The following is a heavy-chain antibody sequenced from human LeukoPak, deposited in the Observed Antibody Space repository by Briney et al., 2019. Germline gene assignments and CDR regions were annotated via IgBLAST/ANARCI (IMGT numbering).Heavy chain of an antibody. D-gene: IGHD1-1*01. V-gene: IGHV3-13*01. J-gene: IGHJ6*03. CDR2: IGTASDT. CDR3: ARGPPRGKYYYMDV. CDR1: GFTFSIFD. Sequence: QPGGSLRLSCAASGFTFSIFDMHWVRQPTGQGLEWVSTIGTASDTYYPGSVEGRFTLSRDNAKNSLYLQMNSLTAGDTAVYYCARGPPRGKYYYMDVWGKGTTVTVSS.